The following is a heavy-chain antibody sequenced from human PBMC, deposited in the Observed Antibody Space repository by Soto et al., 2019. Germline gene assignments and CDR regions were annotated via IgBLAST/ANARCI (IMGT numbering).Heavy chain of an antibody. Sequence: SLRLSCTCSVFTFGDYAMSCVRRAPGKWLEWVGFIRSKAYGGTTEWAASVRGRFTFSRDDSKRIAYLQMNSLKTEDTGVYLFTRRTSQYGTEIWCQGTRVTV. CDR1: VFTFGDYA. CDR3: TRRTSQYGTEI. CDR2: IRSKAYGGTT. J-gene: IGHJ6*02. D-gene: IGHD2-8*01. V-gene: IGHV3-49*04.